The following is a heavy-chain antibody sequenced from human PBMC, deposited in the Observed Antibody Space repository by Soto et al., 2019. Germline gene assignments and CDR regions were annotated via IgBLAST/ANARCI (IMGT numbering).Heavy chain of an antibody. CDR2: IYYSGST. Sequence: QVQLQESGPGLVKPSQTLSLTCTVSGGSISSGGYYWSWIRQHPGKGLEWIGYIYYSGSTYYNPSLMSRVTISVDTSKNQFSLKLSSVTAADTAVYYCARGRGMGGSYYYGSGSYYNVEYYFDYWGQGTLVTVSS. CDR3: ARGRGMGGSYYYGSGSYYNVEYYFDY. V-gene: IGHV4-31*03. D-gene: IGHD3-10*01. CDR1: GGSISSGGYY. J-gene: IGHJ4*02.